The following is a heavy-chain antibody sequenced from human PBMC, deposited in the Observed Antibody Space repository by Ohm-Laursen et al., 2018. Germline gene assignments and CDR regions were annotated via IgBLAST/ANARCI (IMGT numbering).Heavy chain of an antibody. D-gene: IGHD5-12*01. CDR1: GGSISSGGYY. V-gene: IGHV4-31*03. CDR2: IYYSGST. Sequence: SDTLSLTCTVSGGSISSGGYYWSWIRQHSGKGLEWIGYIYYSGSTYYNPSLKSRVTISVDTSKNQFSLKLSSVTAADTAVYYCARDRGYDYYYYYGMDVWGQGTTVTVSS. J-gene: IGHJ6*02. CDR3: ARDRGYDYYYYYGMDV.